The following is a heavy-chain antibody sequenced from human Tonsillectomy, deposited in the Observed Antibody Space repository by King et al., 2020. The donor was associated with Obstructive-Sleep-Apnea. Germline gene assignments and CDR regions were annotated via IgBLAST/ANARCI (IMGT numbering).Heavy chain of an antibody. D-gene: IGHD3-10*01. J-gene: IGHJ3*02. CDR3: AREAGYYISDRGAFDI. CDR2: IYHSCST. Sequence: QLQESGPGLVKPSETLSLTCTVSGYSISSGYFWGWIRQPPGKGLEWIGSIYHSCSTYYHPSLKSRVTISVDTSKNQLSLKLGSVTAADTAVYFCAREAGYYISDRGAFDIWGQGTMFTVSS. V-gene: IGHV4-38-2*02. CDR1: GYSISSGYF.